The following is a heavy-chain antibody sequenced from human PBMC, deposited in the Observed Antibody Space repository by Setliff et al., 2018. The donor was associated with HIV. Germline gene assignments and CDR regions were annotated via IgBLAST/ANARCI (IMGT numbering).Heavy chain of an antibody. CDR1: GDSISSSSFY. V-gene: IGHV4-39*01. Sequence: SETLSLTCTVSGDSISSSSFYWGWIRQPPGKGLECIGTIYYSGSTHYNPSLKSRVTISVDTSKNQFSLKLSSVTAADTAVYYCACGAAAGTDYYYYYYMDVWGKGTTVTVSS. CDR2: IYYSGST. D-gene: IGHD6-13*01. CDR3: ACGAAAGTDYYYYYYMDV. J-gene: IGHJ6*03.